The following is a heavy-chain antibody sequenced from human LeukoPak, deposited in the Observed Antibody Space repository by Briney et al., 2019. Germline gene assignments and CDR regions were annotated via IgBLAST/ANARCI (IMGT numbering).Heavy chain of an antibody. V-gene: IGHV3-23*01. J-gene: IGHJ4*02. D-gene: IGHD1/OR15-1a*01. Sequence: PGGSLRLSCVASGFTFNVHGMTWVRQAPGKGLEWVSFVGCGTDIHYADSLKGRFIASRDNSKNTLYLQMSSLRAEDTAVYFCAKDAIPRNGIWDNVDHWGQGTPGTGSS. CDR2: VGCGTDI. CDR1: GFTFNVHG. CDR3: AKDAIPRNGIWDNVDH.